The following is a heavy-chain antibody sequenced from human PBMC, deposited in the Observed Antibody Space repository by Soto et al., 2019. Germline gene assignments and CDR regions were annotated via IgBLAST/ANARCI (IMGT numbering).Heavy chain of an antibody. CDR2: IYYSGST. V-gene: IGHV4-39*01. Sequence: SETLSLTCTISGGSISSSSYYWGWIRQPPGKGLEWIGSIYYSGSTYYNPSLKSRVTISVDTSKNQFSLKLGSVTAADTAVYYCARLLDGLHFDYWGQGTLVTVSS. D-gene: IGHD3-9*01. CDR1: GGSISSSSYY. CDR3: ARLLDGLHFDY. J-gene: IGHJ4*02.